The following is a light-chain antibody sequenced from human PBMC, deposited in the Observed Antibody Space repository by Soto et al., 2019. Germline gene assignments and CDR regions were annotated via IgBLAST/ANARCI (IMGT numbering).Light chain of an antibody. V-gene: IGLV2-14*01. J-gene: IGLJ1*01. CDR3: NSYSTVSTYV. Sequence: QSALTQPASVSGSPGQSITIACTGTSSDIGGYNFVSWYQQHPGKAPKLLIYDVGNRPSGVSNRFSGSKSGNTASLTIAGHQAEDEAHYYCNSYSTVSTYVFGTGTKVTVL. CDR2: DVG. CDR1: SSDIGGYNF.